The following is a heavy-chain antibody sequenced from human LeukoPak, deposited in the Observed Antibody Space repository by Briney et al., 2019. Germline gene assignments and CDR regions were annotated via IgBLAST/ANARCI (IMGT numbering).Heavy chain of an antibody. D-gene: IGHD3-22*01. Sequence: GRSLRLSCAASGFTFSSYGMHWVRQAPGKGLEWVAVIWYDGSNKYYADSVKGRFTISRDNSKNTLYLQMNSLRAEDTAVYYCARDRNYYDSSGYLDYWGQGTLVTVSS. CDR3: ARDRNYYDSSGYLDY. J-gene: IGHJ4*02. CDR2: IWYDGSNK. CDR1: GFTFSSYG. V-gene: IGHV3-33*01.